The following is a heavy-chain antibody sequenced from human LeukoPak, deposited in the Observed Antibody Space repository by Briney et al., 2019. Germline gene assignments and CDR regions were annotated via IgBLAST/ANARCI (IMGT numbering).Heavy chain of an antibody. Sequence: GGSLRLSCAASGFTFSSYTMNWVRQAPGKGLEWVSSMSSTGSSIYYAPSIKGRFTISRDNAKNSLYLQMSSLRVEDTAVYYCARVFRGTLGWDYMDVWGKGTTVTVSS. V-gene: IGHV3-21*01. CDR1: GFTFSSYT. D-gene: IGHD3-9*01. J-gene: IGHJ6*03. CDR2: MSSTGSSI. CDR3: ARVFRGTLGWDYMDV.